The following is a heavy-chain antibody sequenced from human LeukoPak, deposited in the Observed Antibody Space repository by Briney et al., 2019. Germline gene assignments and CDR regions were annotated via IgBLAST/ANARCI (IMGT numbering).Heavy chain of an antibody. J-gene: IGHJ4*02. CDR2: INPNSGGT. CDR1: GYTFTGYY. V-gene: IGHV1-2*02. CDR3: ARGILYCSGGSYYGYFDY. Sequence: GASVKVSFKASGYTFTGYYIHWVRQAPGQGLEWMGWINPNSGGTNYAQKFQGRVTITRDTSISTAYMELSRLTSDDTAVYYCARGILYCSGGSYYGYFDYWGQGTLVTVSS. D-gene: IGHD2-15*01.